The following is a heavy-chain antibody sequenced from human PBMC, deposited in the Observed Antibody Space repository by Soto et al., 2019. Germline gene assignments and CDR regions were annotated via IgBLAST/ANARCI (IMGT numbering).Heavy chain of an antibody. CDR1: GGTFSSYA. D-gene: IGHD3-3*01. CDR3: ARITIFGVVAGYYYGMDV. Sequence: QVQLVQSGAEVKKPGSSVKVSCKASGGTFSSYAISWVRQAAGQGLEWMGGIIPIFGTANYAQKFQGRVTITADESTSTDYMELSSLRSEDTAVYYCARITIFGVVAGYYYGMDVWGEGTTVTVSS. J-gene: IGHJ6*02. V-gene: IGHV1-69*01. CDR2: IIPIFGTA.